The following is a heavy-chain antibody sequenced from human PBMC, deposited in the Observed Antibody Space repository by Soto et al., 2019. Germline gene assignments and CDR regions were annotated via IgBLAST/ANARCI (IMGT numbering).Heavy chain of an antibody. CDR1: GYTFTSYG. CDR2: ISAYNGNT. Sequence: QVQLVQSGAEVKKPGASVKVSCKASGYTFTSYGISWVRQAPGQGLEWMGWISAYNGNTKYVQKFQGRVTMTTDTSTSTAYIELRSLRPDDTAVYYCARDAAAGLNDYWGQGTLVTVSS. J-gene: IGHJ4*02. CDR3: ARDAAAGLNDY. V-gene: IGHV1-18*01. D-gene: IGHD6-13*01.